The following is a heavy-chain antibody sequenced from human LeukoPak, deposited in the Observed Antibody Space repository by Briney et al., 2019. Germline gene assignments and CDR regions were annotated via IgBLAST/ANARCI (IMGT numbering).Heavy chain of an antibody. D-gene: IGHD3-22*01. Sequence: GASVKVSCKASGYTFTGYYMHWVRQAPGQGLEWMGRINPNSGGTNYAQKFQGRVTMTRDTSISTAYMELSRLRSDDTAVYYCARPRYYDSSGSTFDYWGQGTLVTVSS. J-gene: IGHJ4*02. CDR1: GYTFTGYY. CDR2: INPNSGGT. V-gene: IGHV1-2*06. CDR3: ARPRYYDSSGSTFDY.